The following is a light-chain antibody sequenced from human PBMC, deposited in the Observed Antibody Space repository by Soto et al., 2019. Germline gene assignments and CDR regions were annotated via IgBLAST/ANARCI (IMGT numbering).Light chain of an antibody. J-gene: IGKJ5*01. V-gene: IGKV1-8*01. CDR3: QQYYSYPIT. Sequence: AIRMTQSPSSFSASTGDRVTITCRASQGISSYLAWYQQKPGKAPKLLIYAASTLQSGVPSRFSGSGSGTDFTLTISCLQSEDFATYYCQQYYSYPITFGQGTQREIK. CDR2: AAS. CDR1: QGISSY.